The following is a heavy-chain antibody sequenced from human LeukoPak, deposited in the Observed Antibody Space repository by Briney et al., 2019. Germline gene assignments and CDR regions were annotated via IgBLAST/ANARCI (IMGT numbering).Heavy chain of an antibody. CDR2: IYYSGST. CDR1: GGSISSHY. CDR3: ARVPEPQYYYDSSGYYISDAFDI. J-gene: IGHJ3*02. Sequence: PSETLSLTCTVSGGSISSHYWSWIRQPPGKGLEWIGYIYYSGSTNYNPSLKSRVTISVDTSKNQFSLKLSSVTAADTAVYYCARVPEPQYYYDSSGYYISDAFDIWGQGTMVTVSS. D-gene: IGHD3-22*01. V-gene: IGHV4-59*11.